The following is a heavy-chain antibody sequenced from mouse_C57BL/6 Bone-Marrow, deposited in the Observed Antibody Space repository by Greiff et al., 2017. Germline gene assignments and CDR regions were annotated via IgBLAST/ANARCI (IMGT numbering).Heavy chain of an antibody. CDR1: GYTFTSYW. CDR2: IHPNSGST. J-gene: IGHJ4*01. D-gene: IGHD2-2*01. V-gene: IGHV1-64*01. CDR3: ASRLPYAMDY. Sequence: QVQLQQSGAELVKPGASVKLSCKASGYTFTSYWMHWVKQRPGQGLEWIGMIHPNSGSTNYNEKFKSKATLTVDKSSSTAYMQLSSLTSEDSAVYYCASRLPYAMDYWGQGTTVTVSS.